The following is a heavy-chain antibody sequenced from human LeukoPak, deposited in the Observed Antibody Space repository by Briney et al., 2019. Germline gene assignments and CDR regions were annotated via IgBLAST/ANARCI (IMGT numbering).Heavy chain of an antibody. V-gene: IGHV1-69*13. CDR1: GDTFSNYA. CDR3: ARGATIYSSTWYALY. CDR2: IIPIFGTA. Sequence: ASVKVSCKASGDTFSNYAISWVRQAPGQGLEWLGGIIPIFGTANYAQKFQGRVTITADESTTTAYMELSSLRSEDTAVYYCARGATIYSSTWYALYWGQGTLVTVSS. J-gene: IGHJ4*02. D-gene: IGHD6-13*01.